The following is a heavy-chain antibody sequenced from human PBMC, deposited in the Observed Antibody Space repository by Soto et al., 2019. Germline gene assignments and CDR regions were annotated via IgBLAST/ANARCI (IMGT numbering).Heavy chain of an antibody. Sequence: ASVKVSCKASGYTFTSYDINWVRQATGQGLEWMGWMNPNSGNTDYAQKFQGRVTMTTDTSTSTAYMELRSLRSDDTAVYYCARGHDYSIYYYYYYGMDVWGQGTTVTVSS. V-gene: IGHV1-8*01. CDR1: GYTFTSYD. CDR2: MNPNSGNT. D-gene: IGHD4-4*01. J-gene: IGHJ6*02. CDR3: ARGHDYSIYYYYYYGMDV.